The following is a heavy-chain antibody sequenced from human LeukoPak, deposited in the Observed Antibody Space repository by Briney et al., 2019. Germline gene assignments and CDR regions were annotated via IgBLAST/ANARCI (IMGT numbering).Heavy chain of an antibody. Sequence: ASVKVSCKASGYSLTSYGISWVRQAPGQGLEWVGWISAYNGNTNYAQKLQGRVTMTTDTSTSTAYMELRSLRSDDTAVYYCARDFRRLPFFVDYWGQGTLVTVSS. CDR2: ISAYNGNT. J-gene: IGHJ4*02. D-gene: IGHD5-18*01. CDR1: GYSLTSYG. V-gene: IGHV1-18*01. CDR3: ARDFRRLPFFVDY.